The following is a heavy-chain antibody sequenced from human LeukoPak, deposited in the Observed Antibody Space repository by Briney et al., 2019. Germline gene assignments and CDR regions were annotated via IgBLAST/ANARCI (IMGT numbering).Heavy chain of an antibody. V-gene: IGHV1-69*06. D-gene: IGHD5-18*01. CDR2: IIPIFGTA. CDR1: GGTFSSYA. CDR3: ARDTAMVTGYFDY. Sequence: ASVKVSCKASGGTFSSYAISWVRQAPGQGLEWMGGIIPIFGTANYAQKFQGRVTITADKSTSTAYMELSSLRSEDTAVYYCARDTAMVTGYFDYWGQGTLVTVSS. J-gene: IGHJ4*02.